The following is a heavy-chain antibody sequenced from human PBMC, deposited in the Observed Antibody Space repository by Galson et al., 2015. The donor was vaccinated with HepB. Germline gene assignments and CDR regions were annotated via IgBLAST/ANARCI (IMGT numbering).Heavy chain of an antibody. CDR3: ARHIQIWGDNAYDI. CDR2: TYYRSKWYN. D-gene: IGHD5-18*01. CDR1: GDSVSSNSAA. V-gene: IGHV6-1*01. J-gene: IGHJ3*02. Sequence: CAISGDSVSSNSAAWNWIRQSPSRGLEWLGRTYYRSKWYNDYAVSVKSRITINPDTSKNQFSLKLSSVTAADTAVYYCARHIQIWGDNAYDIWGQGTMVTVSS.